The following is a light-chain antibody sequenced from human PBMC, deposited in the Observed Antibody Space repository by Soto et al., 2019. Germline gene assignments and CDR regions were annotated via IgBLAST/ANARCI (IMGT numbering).Light chain of an antibody. CDR3: CSYGGSRAV. Sequence: QSALTQPASVSGSPGQSITISCTGTSSDVGSHNLVSWYQQHPGQAPKLMIYEVSKRPLGVSARSSASKSGNTASLTSSGLQAEDEADYYCCSYGGSRAVFGGGTKLTVL. V-gene: IGLV2-23*02. CDR1: SSDVGSHNL. CDR2: EVS. J-gene: IGLJ7*01.